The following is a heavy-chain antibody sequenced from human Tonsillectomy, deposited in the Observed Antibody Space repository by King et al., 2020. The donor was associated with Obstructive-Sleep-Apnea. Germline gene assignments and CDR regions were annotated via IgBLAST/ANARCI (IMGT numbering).Heavy chain of an antibody. CDR1: GFTFSNAW. J-gene: IGHJ4*02. D-gene: IGHD4-17*01. V-gene: IGHV3-15*01. Sequence: VQLVESGGGLVKPGGSLRLSCAASGFTFSNAWMSWVRQAPGKGLEWVGRIKSKTDGGTTDYAAPVKGRFTISRDDSKNTLYLQMNSLKTEDTAVYYCTLPPTVTTSDYFYYWGQGTLVTVSS. CDR2: IKSKTDGGTT. CDR3: TLPPTVTTSDYFYY.